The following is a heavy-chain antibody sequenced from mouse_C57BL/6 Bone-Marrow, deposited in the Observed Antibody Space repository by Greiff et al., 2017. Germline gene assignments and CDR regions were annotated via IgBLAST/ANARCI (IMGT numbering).Heavy chain of an antibody. CDR3: AREPLYYGSSYEAMDY. J-gene: IGHJ4*01. Sequence: VQLQQSGAELARPGASVKMSCKASGYTFTSYTMHWVKQRPGQGLEWIGYINPSSGYTKYNQKFKDKATLTADKSSSTAYMQLSSLTSEDSAVYYCAREPLYYGSSYEAMDYWGQGTSVTVSS. CDR1: GYTFTSYT. CDR2: INPSSGYT. V-gene: IGHV1-4*01. D-gene: IGHD1-1*01.